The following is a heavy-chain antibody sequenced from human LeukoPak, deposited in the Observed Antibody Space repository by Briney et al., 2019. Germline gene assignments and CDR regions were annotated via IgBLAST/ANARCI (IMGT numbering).Heavy chain of an antibody. Sequence: SETLSLTCTVSGGSISSYYWSWIRQPPGKGLEWIGYIYYSGSTNYNPSLKSRVTISVDTSKNQFSLKLSSVTAADTAVYYCARALQLGGYSYGFDYWGQGTLVTVSS. J-gene: IGHJ4*02. CDR2: IYYSGST. CDR3: ARALQLGGYSYGFDY. V-gene: IGHV4-59*01. D-gene: IGHD5-18*01. CDR1: GGSISSYY.